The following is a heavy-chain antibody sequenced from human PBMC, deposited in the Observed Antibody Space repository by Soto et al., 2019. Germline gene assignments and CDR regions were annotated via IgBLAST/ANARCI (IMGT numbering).Heavy chain of an antibody. D-gene: IGHD3-22*01. J-gene: IGHJ4*02. CDR2: IIPILGLA. V-gene: IGHV1-69*02. CDR3: AISYYDSRAPPREMDY. Sequence: QVQLVQSGAEVKKPGASVKVSCKASGDTFSTYTINWVRQAPGQGLEWMGRIIPILGLAIYAQKFEDRVTITADRSTSAAYMELGSLGLEDTAVYYCAISYYDSRAPPREMDYWGQGTLVTVSS. CDR1: GDTFSTYT.